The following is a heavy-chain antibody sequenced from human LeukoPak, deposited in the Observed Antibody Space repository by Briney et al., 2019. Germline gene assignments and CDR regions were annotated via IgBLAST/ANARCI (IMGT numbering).Heavy chain of an antibody. V-gene: IGHV6-1*01. CDR3: ARGPARTYYDILTGTRDPYYYYGIDV. CDR2: TYYRSKWYN. J-gene: IGHJ6*04. D-gene: IGHD3-9*01. CDR1: GDSVSSNSAA. Sequence: PSQTLSLTCAISGDSVSSNSAAWNWIRQSPSRGLEWLGRTYYRSKWYNDYAVSVKSRITINPDTSKNQFSLQLNSVTPEDTAVYYCARGPARTYYDILTGTRDPYYYYGIDVWGKGTTVTVSS.